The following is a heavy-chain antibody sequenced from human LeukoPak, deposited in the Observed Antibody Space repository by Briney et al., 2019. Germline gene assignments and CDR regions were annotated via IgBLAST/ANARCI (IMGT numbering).Heavy chain of an antibody. V-gene: IGHV3-21*01. CDR3: AREKVVVVVGNDAFDI. Sequence: GGSLRLSCAASGFTFSSYSMNWVRQAPGKGLEWVSSISSSSSYIYYADSVKGRFTISRDNAKNSLYLQMNSLRAEDTAVYYCAREKVVVVVGNDAFDIWGQGTMVTVSS. CDR2: ISSSSSYI. J-gene: IGHJ3*02. CDR1: GFTFSSYS. D-gene: IGHD2-15*01.